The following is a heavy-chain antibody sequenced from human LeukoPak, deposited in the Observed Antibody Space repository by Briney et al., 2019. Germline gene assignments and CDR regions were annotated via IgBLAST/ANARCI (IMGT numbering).Heavy chain of an antibody. Sequence: WASVKVSCKASGYTFTSYDINWVRQATGQGLEWMGWMNPNSGNTGYAQKFQGRVTMTRNTSISTAYMELSSLRSEDTAVYYCARGGLFSYSGSYYRRNDPHYYYYYGMDVWGQGTTVTVSS. V-gene: IGHV1-8*01. CDR3: ARGGLFSYSGSYYRRNDPHYYYYYGMDV. CDR2: MNPNSGNT. CDR1: GYTFTSYD. D-gene: IGHD1-26*01. J-gene: IGHJ6*02.